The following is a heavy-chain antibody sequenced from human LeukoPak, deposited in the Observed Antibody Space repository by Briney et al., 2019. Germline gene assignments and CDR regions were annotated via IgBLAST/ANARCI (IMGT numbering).Heavy chain of an antibody. J-gene: IGHJ4*02. Sequence: GGSLRLSCAASGFTVSSNYMSWVRQAPGKGLEWVSVIYSGGSTYYADSVKGRFTIPRDSSENTLYLQMNSLRVEDTAVYYCARDRLYISSSEDYWGQGILVTVSS. CDR1: GFTVSSNY. CDR2: IYSGGST. V-gene: IGHV3-53*01. D-gene: IGHD6-6*01. CDR3: ARDRLYISSSEDY.